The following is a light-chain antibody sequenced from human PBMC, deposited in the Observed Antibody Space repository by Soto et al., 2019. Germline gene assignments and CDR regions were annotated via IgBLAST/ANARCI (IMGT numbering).Light chain of an antibody. V-gene: IGLV2-8*01. J-gene: IGLJ2*01. CDR2: EVR. CDR1: SNDLGGYNY. Sequence: QSALTQPPSASGSPGQSVTISCTGSSNDLGGYNYVSWYQHHPGKAPKLIIYEVRERPSGVPDRFSGSKSGNTASLTVSGLQAEDEADYYCSSYEGSDNLIFGGGTKLTVL. CDR3: SSYEGSDNLI.